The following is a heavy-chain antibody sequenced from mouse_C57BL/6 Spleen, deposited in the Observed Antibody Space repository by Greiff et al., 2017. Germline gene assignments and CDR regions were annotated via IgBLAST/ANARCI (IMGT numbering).Heavy chain of an antibody. CDR3: EREGEDGYDLDY. CDR1: GYSITSGYD. J-gene: IGHJ2*01. V-gene: IGHV3-1*01. CDR2: ISYSGST. D-gene: IGHD2-2*01. Sequence: VQLQESGPGMVKPSQSLSLTCTVTGYSITSGYDWHWIRHFPGNKLEWMGYISYSGSTNYNPSLKSRISITHDTSKNHFFLKLNSVTTEDTATXDCEREGEDGYDLDYWGQGTTLTVSS.